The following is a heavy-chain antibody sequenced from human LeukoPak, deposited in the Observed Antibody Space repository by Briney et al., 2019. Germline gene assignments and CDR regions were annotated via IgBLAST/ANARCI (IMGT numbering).Heavy chain of an antibody. J-gene: IGHJ4*02. CDR3: AGDFDY. CDR2: IYSGGST. CDR1: GFTVSTNY. V-gene: IGHV3-66*01. Sequence: GGSLRLSCAASGFTVSTNYMSWVRQAPGKGLEWLSVIYSGGSTYYTDSVKGRFTISRDNSKNTVYLQMNSLRGEDTAVYYCAGDFDYWGQGTLVTVSS.